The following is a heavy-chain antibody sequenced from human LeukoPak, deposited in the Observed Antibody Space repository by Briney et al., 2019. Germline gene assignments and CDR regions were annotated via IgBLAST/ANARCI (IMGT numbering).Heavy chain of an antibody. CDR2: LSSSCSSI. J-gene: IGHJ6*03. CDR3: ARRDYGDHGDYYYYYMDV. CDR1: GFTLSDYY. D-gene: IGHD4-17*01. Sequence: GGSLRLSCAGSGFTLSDYYMIWMRQAPGKGLERGSYLSSSCSSIYSADSVKGRFAIYRDNAKNSLYLQMNSLRAEDTAVYYCARRDYGDHGDYYYYYMDVWGKGTTVTVSS. V-gene: IGHV3-11*04.